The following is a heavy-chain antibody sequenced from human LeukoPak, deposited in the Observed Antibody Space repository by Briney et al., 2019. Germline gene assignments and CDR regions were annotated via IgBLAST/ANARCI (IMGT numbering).Heavy chain of an antibody. CDR3: ARSAYPGNSVIED. D-gene: IGHD4-23*01. CDR1: GFPFR. Sequence: GGSLRLSCAASGFPFRMAWVRQAPGKGLEWVATITLDGSDSYYVDSVKGRFTVSRNNAKNSLYLQMSSLRAEDTAVFYCARSAYPGNSVIEDWGRGTLVTVSS. CDR2: ITLDGSDS. V-gene: IGHV3-7*02. J-gene: IGHJ4*02.